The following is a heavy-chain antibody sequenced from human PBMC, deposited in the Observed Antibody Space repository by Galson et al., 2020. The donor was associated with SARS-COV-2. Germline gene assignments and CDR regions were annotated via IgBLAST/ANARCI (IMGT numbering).Heavy chain of an antibody. J-gene: IGHJ6*02. CDR1: GFTFSDYY. D-gene: IGHD6-13*01. Sequence: GGSLRLSCAASGFTFSDYYMSWIRQAPGKGLEWVSYISSSSSYTNYADSVKGRFTISRDNAKNSLYLQMNSLRAEDTAVYYCARDQYSSSWSHYYYGMDVWGQGTTVTVSS. CDR2: ISSSSSYT. V-gene: IGHV3-11*06. CDR3: ARDQYSSSWSHYYYGMDV.